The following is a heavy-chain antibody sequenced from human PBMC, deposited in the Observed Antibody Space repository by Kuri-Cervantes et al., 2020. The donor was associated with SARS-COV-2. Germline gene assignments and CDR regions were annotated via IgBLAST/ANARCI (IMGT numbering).Heavy chain of an antibody. Sequence: ASVKVSCKASGYTFTSYGISWVRQAPGQGLEWMGWISAYNGNTNYAQKLQGRVTMTTDTSTSTAYMELGSLRSDDTAVYYCARETTYYDYVWGSYRYGWFDPWGQGTLVTVSS. J-gene: IGHJ5*02. CDR2: ISAYNGNT. D-gene: IGHD3-16*02. CDR1: GYTFTSYG. V-gene: IGHV1-18*01. CDR3: ARETTYYDYVWGSYRYGWFDP.